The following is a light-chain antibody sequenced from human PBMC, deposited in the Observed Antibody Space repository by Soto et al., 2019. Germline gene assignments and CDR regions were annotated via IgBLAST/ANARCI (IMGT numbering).Light chain of an antibody. J-gene: IGKJ2*01. CDR3: QQYHISPPDT. V-gene: IGKV3-15*01. Sequence: EIVMTQSPATLSVSPGERATLSCRASQSVRSNLAWYQQKPGQAPRLLIYGASTRATGIPARFSGSGSGTDFTLTISSLQSEDVAVYYCQQYHISPPDTFGQGTKVEIK. CDR1: QSVRSN. CDR2: GAS.